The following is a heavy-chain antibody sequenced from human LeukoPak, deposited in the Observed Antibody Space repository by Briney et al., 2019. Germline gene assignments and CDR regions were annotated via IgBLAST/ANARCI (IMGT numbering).Heavy chain of an antibody. V-gene: IGHV4-34*01. J-gene: IGHJ4*02. CDR3: AREAFEESY. CDR2: INHSGST. D-gene: IGHD3-16*01. CDR1: GGSFSGYY. Sequence: SETLSLTCAVYGGSFSGYYWSWIRQPPGKGLEWIGEINHSGSTNYNPSLKSRVTMSVDTSKNQFSLKLSSVTAADTAVYYCAREAFEESYWGQGTLVTVSS.